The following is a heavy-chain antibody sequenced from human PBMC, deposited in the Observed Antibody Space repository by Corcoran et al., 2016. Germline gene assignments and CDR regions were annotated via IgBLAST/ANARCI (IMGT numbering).Heavy chain of an antibody. Sequence: QVQLQESGPGLVKPSETLSLTCTVSGYSISSGYYWGWIRQPPGKGLEWIGSIYHSGSTYYNPSLTSRVTISVDTSKNQFSLKLSSVTAADTAGYYCARGDVGVGFDYWGQGTLVTVSS. CDR3: ARGDVGVGFDY. CDR1: GYSISSGYY. CDR2: IYHSGST. J-gene: IGHJ4*02. V-gene: IGHV4-38-2*02. D-gene: IGHD3-3*01.